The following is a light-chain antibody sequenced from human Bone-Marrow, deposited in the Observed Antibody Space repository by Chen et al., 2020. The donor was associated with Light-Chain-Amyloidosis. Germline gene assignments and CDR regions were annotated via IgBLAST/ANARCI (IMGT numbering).Light chain of an antibody. CDR1: SSDVGGDNH. CDR2: EVT. J-gene: IGLJ1*01. CDR3: SSYTITNTLV. V-gene: IGLV2-14*01. Sequence: QSPLTQPASVSGSPGKSITISCTGTSSDVGGDNHVSSYQQHPDKAPKLMIYEVTNRPSWVPDRFSASKSDNPASLPISGLQTEDEADYFCSSYTITNTLVFGSGTRVTVL.